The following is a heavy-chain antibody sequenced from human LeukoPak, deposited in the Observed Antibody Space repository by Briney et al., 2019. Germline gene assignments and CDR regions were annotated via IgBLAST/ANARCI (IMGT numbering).Heavy chain of an antibody. J-gene: IGHJ6*03. CDR2: IYSGGST. CDR1: GFTVSSNY. CDR3: ARSPPTPRLKYSSSWHNYYYYYMDV. Sequence: GGSLRLSCAASGFTVSSNYMSWVRQAPGKGLEWVSVIYSGGSTYYADSVKGRFTISRDNSKNTLYLQMNSLRAEDTAVYYCARSPPTPRLKYSSSWHNYYYYYMDVWGKGTTVTVSS. V-gene: IGHV3-66*01. D-gene: IGHD6-13*01.